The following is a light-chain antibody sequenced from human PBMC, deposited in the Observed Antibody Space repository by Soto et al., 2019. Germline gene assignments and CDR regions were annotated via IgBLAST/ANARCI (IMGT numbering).Light chain of an antibody. CDR3: QQTYSIPRFS. V-gene: IGKV1-39*01. CDR1: QSISSY. Sequence: DIQMTQSPSSLSASVGDRVTITCRASQSISSYLNWYQQKPGKAPKLLIYAASSLQSGVPSRFSGSGSGTDFTRTIISLQPEDFATYYCQQTYSIPRFSFGPGTKVDVK. J-gene: IGKJ3*01. CDR2: AAS.